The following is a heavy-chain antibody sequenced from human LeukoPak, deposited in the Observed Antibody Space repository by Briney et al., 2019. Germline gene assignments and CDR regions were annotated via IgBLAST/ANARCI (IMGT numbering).Heavy chain of an antibody. V-gene: IGHV3-66*03. Sequence: PGGSLRLSCAASGFSVSGNYLTWVRQAPGRGLEWVSFINIHDDAFYADSVKGRFTISRDNSKNTLYLQMNSLRAEDTAVYYCARRKVGAFDIWGQGTMVTVSS. CDR2: INIHDDA. CDR1: GFSVSGNY. J-gene: IGHJ3*02. CDR3: ARRKVGAFDI.